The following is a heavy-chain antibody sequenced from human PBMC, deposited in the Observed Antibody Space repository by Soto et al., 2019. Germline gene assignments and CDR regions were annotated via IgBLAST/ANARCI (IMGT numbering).Heavy chain of an antibody. CDR1: GFTFSAYA. V-gene: IGHV3-23*04. J-gene: IGHJ4*02. CDR2: ISASAITT. D-gene: IGHD2-15*01. Sequence: EVQLVESGGGLVQPGESLRLSCAGSGFTFSAYAMSWVRQAPGKGLEWVSSISASAITTYNTDSVRGRFTISRDNSRNTVYLQMNSLRAEDTAVYFCAKPPGFNNVVPAYFDYWGGGTRVTVSS. CDR3: AKPPGFNNVVPAYFDY.